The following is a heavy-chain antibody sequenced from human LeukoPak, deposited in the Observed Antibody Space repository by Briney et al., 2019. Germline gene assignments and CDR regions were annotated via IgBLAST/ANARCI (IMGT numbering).Heavy chain of an antibody. J-gene: IGHJ4*02. CDR2: IYYSGST. CDR1: GGSISSYY. CDR3: ARFSIFGVVGFDY. D-gene: IGHD3-3*01. Sequence: SETLSHTCTVSGGSISSYYWSWIRQPPGKGLEWIGYIYYSGSTNYNPSLKSRVTISVDTSKNQFSLKLSSVTAADTAVYYCARFSIFGVVGFDYWGQGTLVTVSS. V-gene: IGHV4-59*08.